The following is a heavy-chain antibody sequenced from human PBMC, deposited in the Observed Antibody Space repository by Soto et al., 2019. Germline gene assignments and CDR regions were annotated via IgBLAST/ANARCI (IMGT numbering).Heavy chain of an antibody. D-gene: IGHD2-2*01. CDR1: GFTFSSYW. V-gene: IGHV3-7*01. CDR3: ARDPSIVLVPAATYYYYYYGMDV. J-gene: IGHJ6*02. Sequence: VGSRRLSCAASGFTFSSYWMSWVRQASGKGLEWVANIKQDGSEKYYVDSVKGRFTISRDNAKNSLYLQMNSLRAEDTAVYYCARDPSIVLVPAATYYYYYYGMDVWGQGT. CDR2: IKQDGSEK.